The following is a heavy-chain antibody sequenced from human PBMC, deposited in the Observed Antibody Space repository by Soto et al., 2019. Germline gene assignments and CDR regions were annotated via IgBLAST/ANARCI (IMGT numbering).Heavy chain of an antibody. CDR3: ATASRSTSLFDY. V-gene: IGHV1-18*01. CDR2: ISAYNGNT. D-gene: IGHD2-2*01. Sequence: GASVKVSCKASGYTFTSYGISWVRQAPGQGLEWMGWISAYNGNTNYAQKLQGRVTMTTDTSTSTAYMELSSLRSEDTAVYYCATASRSTSLFDYWGQGTLVTVSS. CDR1: GYTFTSYG. J-gene: IGHJ4*02.